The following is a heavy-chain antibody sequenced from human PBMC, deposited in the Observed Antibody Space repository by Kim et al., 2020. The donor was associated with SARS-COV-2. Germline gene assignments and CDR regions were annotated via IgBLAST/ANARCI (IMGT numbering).Heavy chain of an antibody. CDR3: ARQATMIVVVFYFDY. Sequence: PSLKSRVTISVDTSKNQFSLKLSSVTAADTAVYYCARQATMIVVVFYFDYWGQGTLVTVSS. D-gene: IGHD3-22*01. J-gene: IGHJ4*02. V-gene: IGHV4-39*01.